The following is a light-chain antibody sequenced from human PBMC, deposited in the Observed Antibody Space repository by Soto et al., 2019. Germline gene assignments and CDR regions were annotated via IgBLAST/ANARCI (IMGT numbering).Light chain of an antibody. CDR1: QSVSSY. J-gene: IGKJ5*01. Sequence: EIVLTQSPGTLSLSPWERATLSCRASQSVSSYLAWYQQKPGQSPRLLIYDASTRAPGIPARFSGSGTGTDFTLTISSLEPEDSAVYHCQQRSNWPSITFGQGTRLEIK. CDR2: DAS. V-gene: IGKV3-11*01. CDR3: QQRSNWPSIT.